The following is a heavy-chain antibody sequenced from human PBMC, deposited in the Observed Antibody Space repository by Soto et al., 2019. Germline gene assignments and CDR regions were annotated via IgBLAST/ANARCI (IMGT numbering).Heavy chain of an antibody. CDR2: IYYSGST. Sequence: QVQLQESGPGLVKPSQTLSLTCTVSGGSISSGDYYWSWIRQPPGKGLEWIGYIYYSGSTYYNPSLKSRLTISADTSKNQFSLKLSSVTAADTAVYYCARARRGRYYDSSGYYQEACCVTDYWGQGTLVTVSS. D-gene: IGHD3-22*01. CDR3: ARARRGRYYDSSGYYQEACCVTDY. J-gene: IGHJ4*02. V-gene: IGHV4-30-4*01. CDR1: GGSISSGDYY.